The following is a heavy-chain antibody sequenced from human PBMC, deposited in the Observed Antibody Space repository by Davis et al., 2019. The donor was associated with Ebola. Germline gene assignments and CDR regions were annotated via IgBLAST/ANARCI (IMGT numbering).Heavy chain of an antibody. CDR3: AKDHHNWNDGDLAFDI. Sequence: GESLKISCAASGCTFRSYGMHWVRQAPGKGLEWVAVISYDGSNKYYADSVKGRFTISRDNSKNTLYLQMNSLRAEDTAVYYCAKDHHNWNDGDLAFDIWGQGTMVTVSS. J-gene: IGHJ3*02. CDR2: ISYDGSNK. V-gene: IGHV3-30*18. CDR1: GCTFRSYG. D-gene: IGHD1-20*01.